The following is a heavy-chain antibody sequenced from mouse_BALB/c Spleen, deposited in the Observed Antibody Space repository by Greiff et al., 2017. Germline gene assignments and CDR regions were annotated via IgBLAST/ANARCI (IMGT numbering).Heavy chain of an antibody. Sequence: VQLQQPGAELVMPGASVKMSCKASGHTFTDYWMHWVKQRPGQGLEWIGAIDTSDSYTSYNQKFKGKATLTVDESSSTAYMQLSSLTSEDSAVYYCARTTVVFDYWGQGTTLTVSS. D-gene: IGHD1-1*01. V-gene: IGHV1-69*01. CDR1: GHTFTDYW. CDR2: IDTSDSYT. J-gene: IGHJ2*01. CDR3: ARTTVVFDY.